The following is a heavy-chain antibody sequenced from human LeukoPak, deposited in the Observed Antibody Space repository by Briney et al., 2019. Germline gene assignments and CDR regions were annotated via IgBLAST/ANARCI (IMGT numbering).Heavy chain of an antibody. CDR1: GFTFSNYA. CDR3: AKTTCYDFWSGYSYNWFDS. V-gene: IGHV3-23*01. J-gene: IGHJ5*01. CDR2: VSGSGDKT. Sequence: PGGSLRLSCAASGFTFSNYAMAWVRQAPGKGLGWISAVSGSGDKTYYADSVKGQFTISRDNSKNTLYLQMNSLRAEDTAVHYCAKTTCYDFWSGYSYNWFDSWGQGTLVTVSS. D-gene: IGHD3-3*01.